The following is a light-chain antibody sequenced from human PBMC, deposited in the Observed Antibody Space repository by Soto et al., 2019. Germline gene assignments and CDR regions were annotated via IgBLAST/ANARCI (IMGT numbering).Light chain of an antibody. CDR2: GAS. CDR1: QSVSSN. Sequence: EIVMTQSPATLSVSPGERATLSCRASQSVSSNLAWYQQKPGQAPRLLIYGASTRSTGITARFSGRGSGTEFTLTISSLQSEDFAVYYCQQYNNWPSWTFGQGTKVEIK. CDR3: QQYNNWPSWT. J-gene: IGKJ1*01. V-gene: IGKV3-15*01.